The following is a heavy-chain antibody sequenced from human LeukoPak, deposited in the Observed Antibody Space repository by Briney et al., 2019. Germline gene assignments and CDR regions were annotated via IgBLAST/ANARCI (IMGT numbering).Heavy chain of an antibody. J-gene: IGHJ4*02. D-gene: IGHD3-22*01. CDR3: AKQGDYYDSSGYFDY. Sequence: PGGSLRLSCAASGFTFSSYGMSWVRQAPGKGLEWVSAISGSGGSTYYADSVKGRFTISRDNSKNTLYLQTNSLRAEDTAVYYCAKQGDYYDSSGYFDYWGQGTLVTVSS. V-gene: IGHV3-23*01. CDR2: ISGSGGST. CDR1: GFTFSSYG.